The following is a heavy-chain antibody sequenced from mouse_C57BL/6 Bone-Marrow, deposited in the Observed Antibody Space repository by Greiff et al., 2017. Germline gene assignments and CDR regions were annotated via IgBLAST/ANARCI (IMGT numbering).Heavy chain of an antibody. CDR3: ARDTYYSDY. CDR1: GYTFTSYW. D-gene: IGHD2-12*01. J-gene: IGHJ2*01. CDR2: IYPSDSET. Sequence: QVQLQQPGAELVRPGSSVKLSCKASGYTFTSYWMDWVKQRPGQGLEWIGNIYPSDSETHYNQKFKDKATLTVDKSSSTAYIRLSSLTSEDSAVYCCARDTYYSDYWGRGTPLTVTA. V-gene: IGHV1-61*01.